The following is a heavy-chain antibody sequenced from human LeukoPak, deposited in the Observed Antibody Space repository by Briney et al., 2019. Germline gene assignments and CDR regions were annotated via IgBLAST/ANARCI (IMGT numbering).Heavy chain of an antibody. CDR1: GGSISSSSAY. J-gene: IGHJ4*02. Sequence: PSETLSLTCTASGGSISSSSAYRGWIRQPPGKGLEWIGSIYYSKNTYYNPSLKSRVTISADTSKNQFSLTLGSVSATDTAVYYCVSPRGFSYGYFDYWGQGTLVTVSS. V-gene: IGHV4-39*01. D-gene: IGHD5-18*01. CDR3: VSPRGFSYGYFDY. CDR2: IYYSKNT.